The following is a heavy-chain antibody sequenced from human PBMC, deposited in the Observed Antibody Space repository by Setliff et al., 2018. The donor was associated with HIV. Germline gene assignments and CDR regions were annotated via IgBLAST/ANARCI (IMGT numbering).Heavy chain of an antibody. CDR3: ARDSLIGRLQPFNV. D-gene: IGHD6-25*01. CDR2: ITSDGSEI. CDR1: GFIFSNYA. Sequence: AGGSLRLSCAASGFIFSNYAMQWVRQAPGKGLEWVAAITSDGSEIHYVDSVKGRFTISRDNAKNSLYLQMNSLRAEDTAVYYCARDSLIGRLQPFNVWGKGTTVTVSS. J-gene: IGHJ6*04. V-gene: IGHV3-30*04.